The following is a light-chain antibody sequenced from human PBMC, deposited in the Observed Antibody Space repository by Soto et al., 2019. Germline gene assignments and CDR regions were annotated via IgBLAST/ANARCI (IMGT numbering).Light chain of an antibody. V-gene: IGLV2-14*01. CDR2: EVT. Sequence: QSALTQPASVSGSPGQSITISCSGSTSDVGGHDFVSWYQHHPGKAPKLLIFEVTNRSSGVSHRFSGSKSGNTASLTISGLQVEDEADYYCTSYTSRSPYVFGSGTK. J-gene: IGLJ1*01. CDR3: TSYTSRSPYV. CDR1: TSDVGGHDF.